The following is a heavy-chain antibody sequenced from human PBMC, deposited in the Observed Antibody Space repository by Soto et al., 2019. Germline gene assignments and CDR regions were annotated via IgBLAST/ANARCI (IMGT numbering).Heavy chain of an antibody. Sequence: QVHLVQSGTEVRKPGSSVTVSCKVSGGTFSTYTISWVRQAPGQGLQWMGGITPILRETTYAQNSQGRVTITVDESTGTAYMTLSSLASDDTAVYYCATGVVWIGYFTVDSWGQGTRVTVSS. D-gene: IGHD3-3*01. CDR1: GGTFSTYT. CDR2: ITPILRET. V-gene: IGHV1-69*01. J-gene: IGHJ4*02. CDR3: ATGVVWIGYFTVDS.